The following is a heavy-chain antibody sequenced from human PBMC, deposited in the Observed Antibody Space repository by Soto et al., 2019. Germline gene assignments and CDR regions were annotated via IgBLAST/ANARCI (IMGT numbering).Heavy chain of an antibody. Sequence: PGGSLRLSCAASGFIFSSYGMHWVRQAPGKGLEWVAVIWYDGSHTFYADTVKGRFTISRDNSKNTVYLDMDSLRGEDTDVYYCARYLGGEYNNEDNFAYWGRGALSPSPQ. CDR1: GFIFSSYG. CDR2: IWYDGSHT. CDR3: ARYLGGEYNNEDNFAY. D-gene: IGHD3-16*01. J-gene: IGHJ4*02. V-gene: IGHV3-33*01.